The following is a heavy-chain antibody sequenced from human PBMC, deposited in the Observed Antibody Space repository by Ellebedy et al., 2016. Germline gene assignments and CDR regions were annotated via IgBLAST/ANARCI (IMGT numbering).Heavy chain of an antibody. Sequence: GESLKISCAASEFTFSNYFMHWVRQAPGKGLVWVSRIDSAGTTTSYADSVKGRFTISRDNAKNTLYLQMNSLRAEDTAVYYCARDLNWVLFDYWGQGTLVTVSS. V-gene: IGHV3-74*01. CDR1: EFTFSNYF. D-gene: IGHD7-27*01. J-gene: IGHJ4*02. CDR3: ARDLNWVLFDY. CDR2: IDSAGTTT.